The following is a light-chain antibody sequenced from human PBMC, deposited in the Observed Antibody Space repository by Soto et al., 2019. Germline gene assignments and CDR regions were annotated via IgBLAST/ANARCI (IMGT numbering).Light chain of an antibody. Sequence: EIVMTQSPATVSVSPGETANLSCRASQSVSYNLAWYQEKPGQGLRLLIYGAFTRATGIPARFSGSGSGTEFTLTISSLQSEDFAVYYCQQYKNWPPLTFGGGTKVEIK. CDR3: QQYKNWPPLT. J-gene: IGKJ4*01. CDR2: GAF. V-gene: IGKV3-15*01. CDR1: QSVSYN.